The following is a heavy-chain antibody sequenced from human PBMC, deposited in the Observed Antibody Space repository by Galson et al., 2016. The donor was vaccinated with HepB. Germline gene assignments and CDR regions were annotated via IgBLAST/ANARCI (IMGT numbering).Heavy chain of an antibody. Sequence: SLRLSCAASGFTVSGTYMSWARQAPGKGLQWVSSLFSSGASFYTESLRGRFTVSRDTSTNPLYLQMNSLRADDSAVYYCEAYSDPFDVWGQGTVVTVSS. J-gene: IGHJ3*01. CDR2: LFSSGAS. V-gene: IGHV3-53*01. CDR1: GFTVSGTY. CDR3: EAYSDPFDV. D-gene: IGHD2-15*01.